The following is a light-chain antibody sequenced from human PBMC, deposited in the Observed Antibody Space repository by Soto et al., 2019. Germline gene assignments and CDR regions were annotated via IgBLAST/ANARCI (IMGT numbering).Light chain of an antibody. CDR1: SSDVGGYNY. CDR3: SSYTSSITPV. Sequence: QSALTQPASVSGSPGQSITISCIGTSSDVGGYNYVSWYQQHPGKAPKLMIYEVTNRPSGVSNRFSGSKSGNTASLTISGLQAEDEADYYCSSYTSSITPVFGGGTKVTVL. V-gene: IGLV2-14*01. CDR2: EVT. J-gene: IGLJ3*02.